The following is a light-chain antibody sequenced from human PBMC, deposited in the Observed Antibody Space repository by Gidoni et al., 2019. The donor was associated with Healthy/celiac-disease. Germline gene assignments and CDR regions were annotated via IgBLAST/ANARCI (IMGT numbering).Light chain of an antibody. CDR1: SSDVGGYNY. CDR2: DVS. J-gene: IGLJ3*02. Sequence: QSALTQPPSVSGSPGQSITISCTGTSSDVGGYNYASWYQQHPGKAPKLMIYDVSNRPSGVSNRFSGSKSGNTASLTISGLQAEDEADYYCSSYTSSSTWVFGGGTKLTVL. CDR3: SSYTSSSTWV. V-gene: IGLV2-14*01.